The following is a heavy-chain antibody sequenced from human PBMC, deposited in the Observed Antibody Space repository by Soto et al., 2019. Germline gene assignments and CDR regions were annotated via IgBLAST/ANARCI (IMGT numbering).Heavy chain of an antibody. CDR3: ATGNVDSMLEY. Sequence: KASETLSLTCVVSDGSISSYDWWTWVRQPPGKGLEWIGKMYHSGGADYSPSRKSRVTISADSSKNHFSLRLTGVTAADTAVYYCATGNVDSMLEYWGQGTQVTVSS. CDR1: DGSISSYDW. D-gene: IGHD3-3*01. J-gene: IGHJ4*02. V-gene: IGHV4-4*02. CDR2: MYHSGGA.